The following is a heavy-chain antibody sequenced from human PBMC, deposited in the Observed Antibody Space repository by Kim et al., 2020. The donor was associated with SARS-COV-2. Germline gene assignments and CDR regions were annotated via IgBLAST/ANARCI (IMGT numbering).Heavy chain of an antibody. CDR2: MNPNSGNT. Sequence: ASVKVSCKASGYTFTSYDINWVRQATGQGLEWMGWMNPNSGNTGYAQKFQGRVTMTRNTSISTAYMELSSLSSEDTAVYYCARGRRYSYGYRHDYWGQGTLVTVSS. CDR3: ARGRRYSYGYRHDY. D-gene: IGHD5-18*01. CDR1: GYTFTSYD. J-gene: IGHJ4*02. V-gene: IGHV1-8*01.